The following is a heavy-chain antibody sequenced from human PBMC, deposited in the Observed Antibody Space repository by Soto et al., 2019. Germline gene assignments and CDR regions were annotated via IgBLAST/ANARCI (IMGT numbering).Heavy chain of an antibody. CDR1: GYTFTGYY. Sequence: QVQLVQSGAEVKKPGASVKVSCKASGYTFTGYYMHWVRQAPGQGLEWMGWINPNIGDTNYAQKFQGWVTMTRDTSISTAYMELSRLRSDDTALYYCARGQLGNKYYFDYWGQGTLVTVSS. CDR2: INPNIGDT. CDR3: ARGQLGNKYYFDY. V-gene: IGHV1-2*04. J-gene: IGHJ4*02. D-gene: IGHD1-1*01.